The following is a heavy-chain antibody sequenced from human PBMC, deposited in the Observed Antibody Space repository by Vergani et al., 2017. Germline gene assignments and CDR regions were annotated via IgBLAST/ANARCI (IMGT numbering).Heavy chain of an antibody. Sequence: DVHLAESGGGFFQPGGSLRLSCSASGFSFNSYWMHWVRQVPGKGLLWVSRIKSDGSITAYADSVKGRFTISRDNAQNTLYLQMNSLRAEDTAVYYCARGSRGSGWYFDYWSQGTLVTVSS. CDR2: IKSDGSIT. CDR1: GFSFNSYW. V-gene: IGHV3-74*03. J-gene: IGHJ4*02. CDR3: ARGSRGSGWYFDY. D-gene: IGHD6-19*01.